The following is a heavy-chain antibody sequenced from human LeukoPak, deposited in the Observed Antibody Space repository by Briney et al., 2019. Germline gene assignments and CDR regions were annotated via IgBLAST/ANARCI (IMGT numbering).Heavy chain of an antibody. Sequence: SETLSLTCTVSGGSISSYYWSWIRQPPGKGLEWIGYIYYSGSTNYNPSLKSRVTISVDTSKNQFSLKLSSVTAADTVVYYCARHYYDSSGLDYWGQGTLVTVSS. V-gene: IGHV4-59*08. CDR2: IYYSGST. CDR3: ARHYYDSSGLDY. J-gene: IGHJ4*02. CDR1: GGSISSYY. D-gene: IGHD3-22*01.